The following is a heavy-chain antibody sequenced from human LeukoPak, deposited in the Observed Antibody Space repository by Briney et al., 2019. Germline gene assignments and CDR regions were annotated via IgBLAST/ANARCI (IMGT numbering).Heavy chain of an antibody. CDR1: GYSFSTYA. D-gene: IGHD3-9*01. CDR2: INAGNGNT. J-gene: IGHJ4*02. V-gene: IGHV1-3*01. Sequence: ASVRVSCKASGYSFSTYAIQWVRQAPGQGLEWMGWINAGNGNTKYSQKFQGRVTISRDTSASTVYMELSSLRSEDTAVYYCAREHDTLTGMSFDYWGQGTLVTVSS. CDR3: AREHDTLTGMSFDY.